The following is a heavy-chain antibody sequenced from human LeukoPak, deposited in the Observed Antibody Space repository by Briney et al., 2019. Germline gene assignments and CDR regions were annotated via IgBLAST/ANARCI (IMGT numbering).Heavy chain of an antibody. V-gene: IGHV4-59*12. Sequence: SETLSLTCTVSGGSISSYYWSWIRQPPGKGLEWIGYIYYSGSTNYNPSLKSRVTISVDTSKNQFSLKLSSVTAADTAVYYCARDTVYSGPGFDPWGQGTLVTVSS. D-gene: IGHD6-13*01. CDR2: IYYSGST. CDR3: ARDTVYSGPGFDP. J-gene: IGHJ5*02. CDR1: GGSISSYY.